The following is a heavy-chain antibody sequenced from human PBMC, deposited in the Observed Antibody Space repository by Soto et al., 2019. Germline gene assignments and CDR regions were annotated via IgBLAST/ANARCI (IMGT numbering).Heavy chain of an antibody. CDR3: TIRLAATSFDT. CDR2: IYHSGCT. J-gene: IGHJ4*02. D-gene: IGHD1-26*01. Sequence: PSETLSLTCAVSGGSISNTYCWVWVRQPPGKGLEWIGEIYHSGCTNYKPSLKSRVTISVDKSRNQFSLSLSSVTAADTAVYYCTIRLAATSFDTWGQGILVTVFS. V-gene: IGHV4-4*02. CDR1: GGSISNTYC.